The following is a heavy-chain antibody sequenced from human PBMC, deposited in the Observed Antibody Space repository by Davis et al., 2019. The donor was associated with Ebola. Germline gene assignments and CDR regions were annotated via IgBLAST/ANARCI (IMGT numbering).Heavy chain of an antibody. J-gene: IGHJ4*02. V-gene: IGHV3-30-3*01. D-gene: IGHD3-3*01. Sequence: GGSLRLSCVASGFNFRTYSMHWVRQAPGKGLEWVASISYDGNKEYYADSGRGRFTISSDSSKNTVYLQMDSLRIDDTAVYFCVRDGVIILTAFYGDVYWGQGTPVTVSS. CDR1: GFNFRTYS. CDR2: ISYDGNKE. CDR3: VRDGVIILTAFYGDVY.